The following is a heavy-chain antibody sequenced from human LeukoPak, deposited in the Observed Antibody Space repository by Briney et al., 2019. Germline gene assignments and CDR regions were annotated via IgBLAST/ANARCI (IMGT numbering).Heavy chain of an antibody. Sequence: GRSLRLSRAASGFTFSSYGMHWVRQAPGKGLEWVAVISYDGSNKYYADSVKGRFTISRDNSKNTLYLQMNSLRAEDTAVYYCAKDVLRGHYYYGMGVWGQGTTVTVSS. V-gene: IGHV3-30*18. CDR1: GFTFSSYG. CDR3: AKDVLRGHYYYGMGV. CDR2: ISYDGSNK. J-gene: IGHJ6*02.